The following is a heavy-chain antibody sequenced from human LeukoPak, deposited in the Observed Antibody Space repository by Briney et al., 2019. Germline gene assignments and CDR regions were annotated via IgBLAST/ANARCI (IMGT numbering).Heavy chain of an antibody. CDR1: GYTFTSYY. CDR2: INPSGGST. Sequence: ASVKASCKASGYTFTSYYMHWVRQAPGQGLEWMGIINPSGGSTSYAQKFQGRVTMTRDTSTSTVYMELSSLRSEDTAVYYCARGLRYFDWLDTYFDYWGQGTLVTVSS. V-gene: IGHV1-46*01. D-gene: IGHD3-9*01. J-gene: IGHJ4*02. CDR3: ARGLRYFDWLDTYFDY.